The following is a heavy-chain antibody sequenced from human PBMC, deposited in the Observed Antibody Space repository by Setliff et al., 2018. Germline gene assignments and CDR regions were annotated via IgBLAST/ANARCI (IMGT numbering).Heavy chain of an antibody. CDR3: ARTYNFWSGYFDY. Sequence: PSETLSLTCAVSGGSISSSNWWNWVRQPPGKGLEWIGEVYHSGSTNYNPSLKSRVTISVDTSKNQFSLKLSSVTAADTAVYYCARTYNFWSGYFDYWGQGTLVTVSS. CDR1: GGSISSSNW. J-gene: IGHJ4*02. V-gene: IGHV4-4*02. CDR2: VYHSGST. D-gene: IGHD3-3*01.